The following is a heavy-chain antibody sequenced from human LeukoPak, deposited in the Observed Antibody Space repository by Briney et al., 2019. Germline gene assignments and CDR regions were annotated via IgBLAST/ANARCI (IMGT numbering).Heavy chain of an antibody. Sequence: GGSLRLSCAASGFTFSDYSMNWVRRAPGKGLEWVSYISSVISTTYYADSAKGRFTISRDNARNSLYLQMNSLRAEDTAVYYCATSITLDSWGQGTLVTVSS. CDR3: ATSITLDS. V-gene: IGHV3-48*01. CDR1: GFTFSDYS. CDR2: ISSVISTT. D-gene: IGHD3-16*01. J-gene: IGHJ4*02.